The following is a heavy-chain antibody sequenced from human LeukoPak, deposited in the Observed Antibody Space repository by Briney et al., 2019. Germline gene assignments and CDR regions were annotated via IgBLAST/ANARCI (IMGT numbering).Heavy chain of an antibody. CDR2: ISYDGSNK. D-gene: IGHD3-10*01. V-gene: IGHV3-30*18. CDR3: AKDLDLQWFGELGAFDI. Sequence: PGGSLRLSCAASGFNFRSFGMHWVRQAPGKGLEWVAVISYDGSNKYYADSVKGRFTISRDNSKNTLYLQMNSLRAEDTAVYYCAKDLDLQWFGELGAFDIWGQGTMVTVSS. CDR1: GFNFRSFG. J-gene: IGHJ3*02.